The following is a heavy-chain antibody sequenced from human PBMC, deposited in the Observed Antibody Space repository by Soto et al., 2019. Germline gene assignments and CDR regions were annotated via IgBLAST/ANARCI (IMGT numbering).Heavy chain of an antibody. CDR1: GGTFSSYA. CDR3: ARERFGGNDAFDI. D-gene: IGHD3-10*01. J-gene: IGHJ3*02. V-gene: IGHV1-69*01. Sequence: QVQLVQSGAEVKKPGSSVKVSCKASGGTFSSYAISWVRQAPGQGLEWMGGIITIFGTANYAQKCQCRVTITGDDSTNTAYLERGSQRCEDTAVYYCARERFGGNDAFDIWGQGTMVTVSS. CDR2: IITIFGTA.